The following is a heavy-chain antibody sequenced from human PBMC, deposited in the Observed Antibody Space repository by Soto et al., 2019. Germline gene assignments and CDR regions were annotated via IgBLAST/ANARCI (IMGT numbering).Heavy chain of an antibody. CDR1: GFTFSNYW. J-gene: IGHJ3*02. D-gene: IGHD2-2*01. CDR3: ARAGLGYCTSTSCHPGFDI. CDR2: INGDGRTT. V-gene: IGHV3-74*01. Sequence: PGGSLRLSCAASGFTFSNYWMHWVRQPPGKGQELDSSINGDGRTTINADSVKGRFTISRDYAKNTLYLQMNSLRAEDTAVYYCARAGLGYCTSTSCHPGFDIWGQGTMVTVSS.